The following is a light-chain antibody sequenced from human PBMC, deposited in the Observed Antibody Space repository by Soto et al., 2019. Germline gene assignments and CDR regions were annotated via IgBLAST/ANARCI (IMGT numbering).Light chain of an antibody. J-gene: IGLJ1*01. V-gene: IGLV1-51*01. CDR1: SSNIGGNS. CDR3: GSWDSSLSAYV. Sequence: QSVLTQPPSVSAAPGQKVTISCSGSSSNIGGNSVSWYQQLPGTAPKLLIYDDSKRPSGIPDRFSGSKSGTSATLGITGFQTGDEADYYCGSWDSSLSAYVFGTGTKATVL. CDR2: DDS.